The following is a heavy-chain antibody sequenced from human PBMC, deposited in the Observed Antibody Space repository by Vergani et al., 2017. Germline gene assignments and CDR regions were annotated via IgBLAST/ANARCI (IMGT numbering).Heavy chain of an antibody. D-gene: IGHD2-15*01. CDR3: ARSRPYCTSGSCAAI. CDR1: GYTFTSYD. Sequence: QVQLVQSGAEVKKPGASVKVSCTASGYTFTSYDINWVRQATGQGLEWMGWMNPNSGNTGYAQKFQGRVTMTRNTSISSAYMELSSLKYEDTAVYYCARSRPYCTSGSCAAIWGQGTLVTVSS. J-gene: IGHJ4*02. V-gene: IGHV1-8*01. CDR2: MNPNSGNT.